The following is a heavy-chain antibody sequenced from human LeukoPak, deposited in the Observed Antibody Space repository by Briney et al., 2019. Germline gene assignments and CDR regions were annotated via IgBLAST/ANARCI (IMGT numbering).Heavy chain of an antibody. V-gene: IGHV3-13*01. D-gene: IGHD3-10*01. CDR3: ARGGYHGSGRYPFDY. CDR1: GFTFSSYD. CDR2: IGTAGDT. Sequence: GGSLRLSCAASGFTFSSYDMHWVRQATGKGLEWVSAIGTAGDTYYPGSVKGRFTISRENGKNSLYLQMNSLRVGDTAVYYCARGGYHGSGRYPFDYWGQGTLVTVSS. J-gene: IGHJ4*02.